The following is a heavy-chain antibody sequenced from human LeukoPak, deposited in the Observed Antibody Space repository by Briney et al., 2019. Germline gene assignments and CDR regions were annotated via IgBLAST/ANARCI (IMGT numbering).Heavy chain of an antibody. CDR3: ARVGLIGDYVDY. J-gene: IGHJ4*02. D-gene: IGHD4-17*01. V-gene: IGHV3-11*06. CDR2: ISSSSSYT. Sequence: GGSLRPSCAASGFTFSDYYMSWIRQAPGRGLEWVSYISSSSSYTNYADSVKGRFTISRDNAKNPLYLQMNSLRAEDTAVYYCARVGLIGDYVDYWGQGTLVTVSS. CDR1: GFTFSDYY.